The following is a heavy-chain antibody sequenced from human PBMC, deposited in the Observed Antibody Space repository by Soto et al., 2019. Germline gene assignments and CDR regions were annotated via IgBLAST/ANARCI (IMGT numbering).Heavy chain of an antibody. Sequence: SGRSLRLCCTASGFSFSDYSFNWVLQAPGKGLEWVSSITHTATNAYYADSVKGRFTISKDSADNSLILQMTRLRAEDTAVYHCARARGSDWYSDYWGQGTLVTVSS. V-gene: IGHV3-21*01. CDR1: GFSFSDYS. CDR2: ITHTATNA. J-gene: IGHJ4*02. D-gene: IGHD2-21*02. CDR3: ARARGSDWYSDY.